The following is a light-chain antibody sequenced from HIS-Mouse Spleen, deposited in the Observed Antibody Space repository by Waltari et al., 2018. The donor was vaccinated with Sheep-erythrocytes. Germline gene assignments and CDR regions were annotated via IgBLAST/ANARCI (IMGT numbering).Light chain of an antibody. J-gene: IGLJ2*01. CDR3: QAWDSSTAV. Sequence: SYELTQPPSVSVSPGQTASITCSGDKLGDKYACWYQQKPGQSPVLVIYQDSKRPSGITERFSGYNSENTATLTISGTQAMDEADYYCQAWDSSTAVFGGGTKLTVL. CDR2: QDS. CDR1: KLGDKY. V-gene: IGLV3-1*01.